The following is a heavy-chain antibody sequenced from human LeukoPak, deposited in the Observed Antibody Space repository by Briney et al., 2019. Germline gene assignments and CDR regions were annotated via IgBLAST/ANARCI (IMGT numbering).Heavy chain of an antibody. J-gene: IGHJ4*02. D-gene: IGHD4-17*01. CDR2: VSSGFHA. CDR1: GFTLGSHD. Sequence: PGGSLRLSCTASGFTLGSHDMHWVRQIPGQGLEWVAAVSSGFHAFFADSVQGRFTVSREDARNSLYLQMNSLRAEDTAVYYCARGSDYGDYDFDYWGQGTLVTFSS. CDR3: ARGSDYGDYDFDY. V-gene: IGHV3-13*01.